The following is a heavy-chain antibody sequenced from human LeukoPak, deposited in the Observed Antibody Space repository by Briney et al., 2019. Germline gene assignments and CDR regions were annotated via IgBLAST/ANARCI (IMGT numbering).Heavy chain of an antibody. CDR2: FDAEDGET. J-gene: IGHJ5*02. V-gene: IGHV1-24*01. D-gene: IGHD6-19*01. CDR3: APSWGSSGWYCWFDP. CDR1: GYTLIELS. Sequence: GSLKVSCKVSGYTLIELSVHWVRQAPGEGLEWMGGFDAEDGETIYAQKFQGRVTMTEDTSTDTAYMEVSSLRSEDTAVYYCAPSWGSSGWYCWFDPWGQGTLVTLSS.